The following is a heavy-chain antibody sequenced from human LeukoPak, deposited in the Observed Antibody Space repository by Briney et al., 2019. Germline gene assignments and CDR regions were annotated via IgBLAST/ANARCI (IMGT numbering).Heavy chain of an antibody. V-gene: IGHV1-3*02. CDR1: GYSFTNYA. D-gene: IGHD4-23*01. J-gene: IGHJ4*02. Sequence: GASVKVSCKASGYSFTNYALHWERQAPGQRLEWMGWTNGATGNTRFSQDFQGRLTITIDTSASTSYMELSSLRSEDTAVYYCARSPGGNARTWLDYWGQGTLVTVSS. CDR3: ARSPGGNARTWLDY. CDR2: TNGATGNT.